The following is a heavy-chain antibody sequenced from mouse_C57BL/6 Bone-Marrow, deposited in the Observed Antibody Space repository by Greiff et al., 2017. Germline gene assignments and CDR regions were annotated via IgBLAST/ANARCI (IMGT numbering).Heavy chain of an antibody. J-gene: IGHJ3*01. CDR2: IDPENGDT. CDR1: GFNIKDDY. V-gene: IGHV14-4*01. CDR3: TREVTMGEAY. D-gene: IGHD2-13*01. Sequence: VQLQQSGAELVRPGASVKLSCTASGFNIKDDYMHWVKQRPEQGLEWIGWIDPENGDTESASKFLGQATITADTSSNPAYLELSGLTSEDTAVYYWTREVTMGEAYWGQGTLVSVAA.